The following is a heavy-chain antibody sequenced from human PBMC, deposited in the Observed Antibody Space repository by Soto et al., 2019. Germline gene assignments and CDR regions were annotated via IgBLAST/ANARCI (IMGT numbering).Heavy chain of an antibody. Sequence: PGESLKISCKGSGYSFTSYWIGWVRQMPGKGLEWMGIIYPGDSDTRYSPSFQGQVTISADKSISTAYLQWSSLKASDTAVYYCARRGGIAVAGSTPTRTSNWFDPWGQGTLVTVSS. J-gene: IGHJ5*02. CDR1: GYSFTSYW. CDR3: ARRGGIAVAGSTPTRTSNWFDP. CDR2: IYPGDSDT. V-gene: IGHV5-51*01. D-gene: IGHD6-19*01.